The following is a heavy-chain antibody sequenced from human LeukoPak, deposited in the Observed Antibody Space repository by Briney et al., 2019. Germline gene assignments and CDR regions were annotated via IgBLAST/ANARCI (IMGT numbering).Heavy chain of an antibody. CDR1: GFTFSSYA. CDR2: IRGSGGRT. J-gene: IGHJ4*02. D-gene: IGHD4-17*01. CDR3: AKLESATVTTPDFDY. Sequence: SGGSLRLSCAASGFTFSSYAMSWVRQAPGKGLEWVSAIRGSGGRTYYADSVKGRFTTSRDNYKNTLYLQMNSLRAEDTAVYYCAKLESATVTTPDFDYWGQGTLVTVSS. V-gene: IGHV3-23*01.